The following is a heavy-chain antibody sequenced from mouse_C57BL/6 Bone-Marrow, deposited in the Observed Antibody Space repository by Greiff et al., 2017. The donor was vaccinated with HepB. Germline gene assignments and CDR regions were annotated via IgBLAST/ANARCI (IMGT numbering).Heavy chain of an antibody. CDR1: GFNIKNTY. CDR3: ARWTVVARDYFDY. D-gene: IGHD1-1*01. Sequence: VHVKQSVAELVRPGASVKLSCTASGFNIKNTYMHWVKQRPEQGLEWIGRIDPANGNTKYAPKFQGKATITADTSSNTAYLQLSSLTSEDTAIYYCARWTVVARDYFDYWGQGTTLTVSS. J-gene: IGHJ2*01. CDR2: IDPANGNT. V-gene: IGHV14-3*01.